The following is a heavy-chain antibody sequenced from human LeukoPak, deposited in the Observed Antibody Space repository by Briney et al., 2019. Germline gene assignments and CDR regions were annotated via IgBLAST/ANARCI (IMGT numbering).Heavy chain of an antibody. J-gene: IGHJ6*02. CDR2: IYPGDSDT. V-gene: IGHV5-51*01. Sequence: GESLKISCKGSGYSFTSYWIGWVRQMPGKGLEWMGIIYPGDSDTRYSPSFQGQVTISADKSISTAYLQWSSLKASDTAMYYCARLDWKGLNYYYGMDVWGQGTTVTVSS. CDR3: ARLDWKGLNYYYGMDV. CDR1: GYSFTSYW. D-gene: IGHD3/OR15-3a*01.